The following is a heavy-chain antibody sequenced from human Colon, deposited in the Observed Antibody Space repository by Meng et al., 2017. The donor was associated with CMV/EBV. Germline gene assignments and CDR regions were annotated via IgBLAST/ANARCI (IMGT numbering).Heavy chain of an antibody. V-gene: IGHV1-2*02. CDR1: GYTFSDYH. J-gene: IGHJ4*02. CDR3: ARDPSGSRVPFDY. D-gene: IGHD1-26*01. Sequence: QVKLGHYGGEVEKPGAQVKVSCKTSGYTFSDYHIHWVRQAPGQGLEWMGWINSNSGATDYAQKFQGRFTMTRDTSITTVYMELSSLRSDDTAVYYCARDPSGSRVPFDYWGQGSLVTVSS. CDR2: INSNSGAT.